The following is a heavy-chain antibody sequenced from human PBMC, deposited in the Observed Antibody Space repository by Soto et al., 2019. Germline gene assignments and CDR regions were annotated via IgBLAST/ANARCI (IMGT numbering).Heavy chain of an antibody. V-gene: IGHV3-74*01. Sequence: GGSLRLSCAASGFTPSSYWIHWVRQAPGKGLVWVSRISNDGSSTNYADSVKGRFTISRDNAKNTVYLQMNSLRAEDTAVYYCARDTYYYDSSDHFSADAFDIWGQGTMVTVSS. CDR3: ARDTYYYDSSDHFSADAFDI. J-gene: IGHJ3*02. CDR2: ISNDGSST. CDR1: GFTPSSYW. D-gene: IGHD3-22*01.